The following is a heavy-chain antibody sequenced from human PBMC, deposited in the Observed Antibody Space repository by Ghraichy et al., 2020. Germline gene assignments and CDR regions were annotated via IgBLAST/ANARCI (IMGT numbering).Heavy chain of an antibody. Sequence: QGGREAAGKGREWMGGVDPEDGETIYAQKFQGRVTMTEDTSTDTAYMELSSLRSEDTAVYYCATSIAVAGTFDYWGQGTLVTVSS. CDR2: VDPEDGET. J-gene: IGHJ4*02. V-gene: IGHV1-24*01. D-gene: IGHD6-19*01. CDR3: ATSIAVAGTFDY.